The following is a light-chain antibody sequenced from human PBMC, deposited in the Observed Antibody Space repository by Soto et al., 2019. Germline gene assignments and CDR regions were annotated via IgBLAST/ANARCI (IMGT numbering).Light chain of an antibody. Sequence: EIVMTQSPATLSVSPGDRATLSCRASQSVSSNLAWLQQKPGQAPSLLIYGASTRATGVPARFSGSGSGTEFTLTISSLQHEDVAVYYCQQYNNWPHTFGQGTKVEIK. CDR2: GAS. J-gene: IGKJ2*01. CDR3: QQYNNWPHT. CDR1: QSVSSN. V-gene: IGKV3-15*01.